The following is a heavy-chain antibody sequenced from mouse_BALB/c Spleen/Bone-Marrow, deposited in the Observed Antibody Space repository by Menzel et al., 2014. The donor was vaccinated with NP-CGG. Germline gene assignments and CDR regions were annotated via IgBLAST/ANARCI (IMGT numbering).Heavy chain of an antibody. CDR3: AREGHYYGFCFAY. J-gene: IGHJ3*01. CDR2: IDPANVNT. D-gene: IGHD1-2*01. CDR1: GFNIKDTY. V-gene: IGHV14-3*02. Sequence: VQLQQSGAELVNPGASVKLSCTASGFNIKDTYMHWVKQRPEQGLEWIGRIDPANVNTKYEPNFHGKATITADTSSNTAYLQLSRLTSEDTVVYSCAREGHYYGFCFAYWSQGTLVTVSA.